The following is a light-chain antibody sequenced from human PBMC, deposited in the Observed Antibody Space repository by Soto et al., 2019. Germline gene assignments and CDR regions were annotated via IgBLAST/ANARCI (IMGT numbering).Light chain of an antibody. V-gene: IGKV1-5*03. CDR2: KAS. CDR1: QSISSW. Sequence: DIQMTQSPSTLSASVGDRVTITCRASQSISSWLAWYQQKPGKAPKLLIYKASSLESGVPSRFSGSGSGTEFTLSVSSLQPDDFATYYCQQYNSYPYTFGQGTKLEIK. CDR3: QQYNSYPYT. J-gene: IGKJ2*01.